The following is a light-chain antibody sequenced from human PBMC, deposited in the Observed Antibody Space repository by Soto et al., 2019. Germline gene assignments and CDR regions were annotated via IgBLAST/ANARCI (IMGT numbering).Light chain of an antibody. CDR1: QSVTRNF. CDR3: QQYGRSPTT. J-gene: IGKJ1*01. Sequence: EIVLTQSPGTLSLSPGERAALSCRASQSVTRNFLAWYQQRPGQAPRLLIYGASNRATGIPDRFSGSGSGTDFTLTISRLEPEDFAVYYCQQYGRSPTTFGQGTKVDIK. V-gene: IGKV3-20*01. CDR2: GAS.